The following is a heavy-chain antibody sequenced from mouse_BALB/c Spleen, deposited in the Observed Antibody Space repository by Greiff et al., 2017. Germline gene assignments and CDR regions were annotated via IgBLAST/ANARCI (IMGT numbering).Heavy chain of an antibody. CDR2: IYPGDGDT. CDR1: GYTFTSYW. Sequence: QVQLQQSGAELARPGASVKLSCKASGYTFTSYWMQWVKQRPGQGLEWIGAIYPGDGDTRYTQKFKGKATLTADKSSSTAYMQLSSLASEDSAVYYCARRDYYAMDYWGQGTSVTVSS. CDR3: ARRDYYAMDY. J-gene: IGHJ4*01. V-gene: IGHV1-87*01.